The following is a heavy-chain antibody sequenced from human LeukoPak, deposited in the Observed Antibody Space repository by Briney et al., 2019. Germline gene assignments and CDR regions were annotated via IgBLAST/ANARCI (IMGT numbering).Heavy chain of an antibody. CDR3: ARAGVLWFGESKFDY. D-gene: IGHD3-10*01. Sequence: GGSLRLSCAASGFTFSSYWMSWVRQAPGKGLEWVANIKEDGSEKYYVDSVKGRFTISRDNAKNSLYLQMNSLRAEDTAVYYCARAGVLWFGESKFDYWGQGAQVTVSS. CDR1: GFTFSSYW. J-gene: IGHJ4*02. CDR2: IKEDGSEK. V-gene: IGHV3-7*03.